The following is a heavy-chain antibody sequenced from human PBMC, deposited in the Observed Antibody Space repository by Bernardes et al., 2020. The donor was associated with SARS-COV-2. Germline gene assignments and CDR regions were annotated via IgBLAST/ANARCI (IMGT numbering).Heavy chain of an antibody. V-gene: IGHV4-4*02. CDR2: MHPSGIT. Sequence: SETLSLTCAVSGGSISTSNWWTFVLQPPGKGLEWIGEMHPSGITNYNPSRKSRLSISVDQSENRVSLNLRAVTAADTAVYSCERGGEYGGSGHGDYRDYWGQGTRVTVSS. D-gene: IGHD5-12*01. CDR1: GGSISTSNW. CDR3: ERGGEYGGSGHGDYRDY. J-gene: IGHJ4*02.